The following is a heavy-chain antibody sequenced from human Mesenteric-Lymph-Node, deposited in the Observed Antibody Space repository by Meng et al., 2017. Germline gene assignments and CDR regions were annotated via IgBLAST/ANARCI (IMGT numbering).Heavy chain of an antibody. CDR2: INPDSGGT. J-gene: IGHJ4*02. CDR1: GYTFTDYY. CDR3: ARFGLLWEPPLDY. V-gene: IGHV1-2*02. D-gene: IGHD1-26*01. Sequence: ASVKVSCKASGYTFTDYYTHWVRQAPGQGLEWMGWINPDSGGTNYAQKFQGRVTMTRDTSISTAYMELSRLRSDDTAVYYCARFGLLWEPPLDYWGQGTLVTVSS.